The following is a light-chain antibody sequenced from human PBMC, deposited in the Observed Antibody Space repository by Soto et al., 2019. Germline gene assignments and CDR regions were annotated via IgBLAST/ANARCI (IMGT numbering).Light chain of an antibody. CDR3: QQGT. J-gene: IGKJ3*01. CDR2: GAS. Sequence: EIVLTQSPGTLSLSPGERATLSCRASQSVSSSYLAWYQQKPGQAPRLLIYGASSRATGIPDRFSGSGSGTDFTLTISRLEPEDFAVYYCQQGTFGPGTTGDIK. V-gene: IGKV3-20*01. CDR1: QSVSSSY.